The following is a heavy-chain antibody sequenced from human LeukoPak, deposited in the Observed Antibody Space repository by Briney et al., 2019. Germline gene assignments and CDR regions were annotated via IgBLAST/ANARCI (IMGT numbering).Heavy chain of an antibody. D-gene: IGHD3-10*01. CDR2: ISGSGGST. J-gene: IGHJ5*02. V-gene: IGHV3-23*01. CDR3: AKDRGDYYGSGSYPGNWFDP. Sequence: GGSLRLSCAASGFTFSSYAMSRVRQAPGKGLEWVSAISGSGGSTYYADSVKGRFTISRDNSKNTLYLQMNSLRAEDTAVYYCAKDRGDYYGSGSYPGNWFDPWGQGTLVTVSS. CDR1: GFTFSSYA.